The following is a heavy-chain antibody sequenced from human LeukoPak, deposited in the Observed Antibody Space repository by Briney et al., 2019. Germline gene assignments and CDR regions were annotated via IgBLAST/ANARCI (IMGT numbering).Heavy chain of an antibody. CDR1: GYTFASYD. CDR2: MNPNSGNT. V-gene: IGHV1-8*01. D-gene: IGHD6-19*01. Sequence: ASVKVSCKASGYTFASYDISWVRQATGQGLEWMGWMNPNSGNTGYAQKFQGRVILTRDTSITTAYMELSSLRSEDTGIYYCVRGPHSSGWPQEYYWGQGTLVAVSS. J-gene: IGHJ4*02. CDR3: VRGPHSSGWPQEYY.